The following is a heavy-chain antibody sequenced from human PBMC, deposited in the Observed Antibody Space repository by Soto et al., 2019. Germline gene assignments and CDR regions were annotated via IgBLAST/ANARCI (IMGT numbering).Heavy chain of an antibody. J-gene: IGHJ5*02. Sequence: SETLSLTCAVSGGSISSSNWWSWVRQPPGKGLEWIGEIYHSGSTNYNPSLKSRVTISVDKSKNQFSLKLSSVTAADTAVYYCARMMLIAAANWFAPWGQGTLVTVSS. D-gene: IGHD6-13*01. V-gene: IGHV4-4*02. CDR3: ARMMLIAAANWFAP. CDR2: IYHSGST. CDR1: GGSISSSNW.